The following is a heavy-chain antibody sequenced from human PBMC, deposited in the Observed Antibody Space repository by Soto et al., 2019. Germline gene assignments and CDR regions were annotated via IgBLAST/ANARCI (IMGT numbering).Heavy chain of an antibody. V-gene: IGHV3-7*01. CDR3: PRRMISYSSGWYTWFDP. J-gene: IGHJ5*02. Sequence: PGGSLRLACAASGFTFSSYWMSWVRQAPGKGLEWVANIKQDGSEKYYVDSVKGRFTISRDNAKNSLYLQMNSLRAEDTAVYYCPRRMISYSSGWYTWFDPWGQGTLVTVSS. D-gene: IGHD6-19*01. CDR1: GFTFSSYW. CDR2: IKQDGSEK.